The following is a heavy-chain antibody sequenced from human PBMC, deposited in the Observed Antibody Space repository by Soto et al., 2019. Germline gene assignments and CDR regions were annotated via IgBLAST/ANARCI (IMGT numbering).Heavy chain of an antibody. J-gene: IGHJ5*02. D-gene: IGHD3-3*01. CDR1: GYSISSGYY. CDR3: AREGIRFLEWLAGWFDP. Sequence: PSETLSLTCAVSGYSISSGYYWGWIRQPPGKGLEWIGSIYHSGSTYYNPSLKSRVTISVDTSKNQFSLKLSSVTAADTAVYYCAREGIRFLEWLAGWFDPWGQGTLVTVS. V-gene: IGHV4-38-2*02. CDR2: IYHSGST.